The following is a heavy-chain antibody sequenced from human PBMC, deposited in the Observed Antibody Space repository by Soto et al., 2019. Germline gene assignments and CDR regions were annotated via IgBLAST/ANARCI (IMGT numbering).Heavy chain of an antibody. V-gene: IGHV1-69*05. D-gene: IGHD1-26*01. J-gene: IGHJ5*02. Sequence: GASVKVSCKASGGTFSSYAISWVRQAPGQGLEWMGGIIPIFGTANYAQKLQGRVTITTDESTSTAYMELSSLRSEDTAVYYCARDSSSPYSGKANNWFEPWGQGILVTVCS. CDR2: IIPIFGTA. CDR3: ARDSSSPYSGKANNWFEP. CDR1: GGTFSSYA.